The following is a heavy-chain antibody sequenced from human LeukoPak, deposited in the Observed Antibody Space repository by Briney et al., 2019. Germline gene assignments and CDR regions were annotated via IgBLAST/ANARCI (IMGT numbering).Heavy chain of an antibody. Sequence: PGGSLRLSCAVSGFTFSTYWMSWVRQAPGKGLEWVANIKQDGSEKYYVDSVKGRFTISRDNAKNSLYLQMSSLRAEDTAVYYCARLPTTYSYYYMDVWGKGTTVTVSS. J-gene: IGHJ6*03. D-gene: IGHD4-11*01. CDR1: GFTFSTYW. CDR3: ARLPTTYSYYYMDV. CDR2: IKQDGSEK. V-gene: IGHV3-7*01.